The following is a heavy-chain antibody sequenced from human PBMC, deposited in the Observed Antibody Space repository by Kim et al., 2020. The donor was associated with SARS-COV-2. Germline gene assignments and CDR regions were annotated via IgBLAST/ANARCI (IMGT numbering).Heavy chain of an antibody. Sequence: GGSLRLSCAASGFTFSDHYMSWVRQAPGKGLECVSYISSSGSTIYYADSVKGRFTISRDNAKNSLYLQMNSLRAEDTAVYYCARDTVPKGGFDLWGQGTMVTVSS. CDR2: ISSSGSTI. CDR3: ARDTVPKGGFDL. CDR1: GFTFSDHY. J-gene: IGHJ3*01. D-gene: IGHD4-4*01. V-gene: IGHV3-11*04.